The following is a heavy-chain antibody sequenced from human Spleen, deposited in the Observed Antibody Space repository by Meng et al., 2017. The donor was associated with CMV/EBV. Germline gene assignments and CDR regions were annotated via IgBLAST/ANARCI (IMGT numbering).Heavy chain of an antibody. D-gene: IGHD3-3*01. Sequence: ASVKVSCKASPYTFTRYYIHWVRQAPGQGLEWMGWINPKSGGTKYAQKFQGRVTMTGDTSISTAYMDLSRLRSDDTAVYFCARGEGTIFGVVTLLFVDYWGQGSLVTVSS. V-gene: IGHV1-2*02. CDR1: PYTFTRYY. CDR3: ARGEGTIFGVVTLLFVDY. CDR2: INPKSGGT. J-gene: IGHJ4*02.